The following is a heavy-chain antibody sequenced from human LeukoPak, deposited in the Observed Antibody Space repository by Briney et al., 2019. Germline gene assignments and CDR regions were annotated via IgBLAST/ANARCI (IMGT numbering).Heavy chain of an antibody. CDR2: IKSKTDGGTT. D-gene: IGHD3-10*01. J-gene: IGHJ4*02. V-gene: IGHV3-15*01. CDR1: GFTFSNVW. Sequence: GGSLRLSCAASGFTFSNVWMRWVRQAPGKGLEWVGRIKSKTDGGTTDYAAPVKGRFSIARDDSTNTVYLQMNSLKTEDTAVYYCHVAQDGAGAYFNIDYWGQGTRVTVSS. CDR3: HVAQDGAGAYFNIDY.